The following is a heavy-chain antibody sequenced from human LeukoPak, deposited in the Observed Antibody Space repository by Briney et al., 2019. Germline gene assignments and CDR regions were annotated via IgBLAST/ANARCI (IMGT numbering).Heavy chain of an antibody. Sequence: GGSPRLSCAASGFTFIGYEMNWVRQAPGKGLEWLSCISTSGNTIYYADSVKGRFTISRDNARNSLYVQMNSLRAEDTAVYYCARDGPGYSFDYWGQGTLVTVSS. J-gene: IGHJ4*02. CDR1: GFTFIGYE. CDR2: ISTSGNTI. V-gene: IGHV3-48*03. D-gene: IGHD5-18*01. CDR3: ARDGPGYSFDY.